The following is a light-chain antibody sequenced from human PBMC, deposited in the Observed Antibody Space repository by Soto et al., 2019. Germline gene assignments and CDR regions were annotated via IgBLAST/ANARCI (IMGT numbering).Light chain of an antibody. V-gene: IGKV3-20*01. CDR1: QSVSSSY. CDR3: QQYGSSIT. J-gene: IGKJ5*01. Sequence: EIVLTQSPGTLSLSPGERATLSCRASQSVSSSYLAWYQQKPGQAPRLLIYAASSRATGIPDRFSGSGSGTDFTLTINRLEPEDFAVYYCQQYGSSITFGQGTQLEIK. CDR2: AAS.